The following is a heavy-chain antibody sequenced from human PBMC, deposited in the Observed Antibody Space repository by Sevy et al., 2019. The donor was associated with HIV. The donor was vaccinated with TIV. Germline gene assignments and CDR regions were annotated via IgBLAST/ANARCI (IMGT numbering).Heavy chain of an antibody. J-gene: IGHJ4*02. CDR1: GFTFTNAW. D-gene: IGHD1-26*01. CDR3: TAGVGASDFDY. CDR2: IKSKTEAATR. Sequence: GRSLRLSCAASGFTFTNAWMSWVRQAPGKGLEWVGRIKSKTEAATRDFAAPVKGRFAISRDDSKNTLYLQMDSLKTEDTGVYYCTAGVGASDFDYWGQGILVTVSS. V-gene: IGHV3-15*01.